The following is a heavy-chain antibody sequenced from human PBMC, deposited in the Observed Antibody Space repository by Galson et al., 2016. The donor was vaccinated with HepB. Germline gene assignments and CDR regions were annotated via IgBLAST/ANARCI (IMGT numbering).Heavy chain of an antibody. CDR1: GGSISTGNYY. J-gene: IGHJ5*02. V-gene: IGHV4-61*02. CDR3: ARHGYGYTYGNNWFDP. CDR2: IYTSGST. D-gene: IGHD5-18*01. Sequence: TLSLTCTVSGGSISTGNYYWSWIRQPAGKGLEWIGRIYTSGSTNHCPSLNSRVTISVDTSKNQFSLKLTSVTAAAPAVYYCARHGYGYTYGNNWFDPWGQGTLVTVSS.